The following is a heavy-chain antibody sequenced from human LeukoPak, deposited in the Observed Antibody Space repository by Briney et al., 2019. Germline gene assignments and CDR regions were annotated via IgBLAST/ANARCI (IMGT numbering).Heavy chain of an antibody. D-gene: IGHD3-22*01. CDR3: AKVIYDSSGYLRDY. Sequence: GRSLRLSCAASGFTFSSYGMHWVRQAPGKGLEWVAVIWYDGSNKYYADSVKGRFTISRDNSKNTLYLQMNSLRAEDTAVYYCAKVIYDSSGYLRDYWGQGTLVTVSS. V-gene: IGHV3-33*06. J-gene: IGHJ4*02. CDR1: GFTFSSYG. CDR2: IWYDGSNK.